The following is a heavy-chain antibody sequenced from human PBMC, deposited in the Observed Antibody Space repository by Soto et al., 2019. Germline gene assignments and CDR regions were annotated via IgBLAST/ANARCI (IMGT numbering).Heavy chain of an antibody. V-gene: IGHV1-69*02. D-gene: IGHD2-2*01. Sequence: QVQLVQSGAEVKKPGSSVKVSCKASGGTFSSYTISWVRQAPGQGLEWMGRIIPILGIANYAQKFQGRVKITADKSTSTAYMELSSLRSEDTAVYYCARGGVLDCSSTSCYARNDAFDIWGQGTMVTVSS. CDR3: ARGGVLDCSSTSCYARNDAFDI. CDR2: IIPILGIA. J-gene: IGHJ3*02. CDR1: GGTFSSYT.